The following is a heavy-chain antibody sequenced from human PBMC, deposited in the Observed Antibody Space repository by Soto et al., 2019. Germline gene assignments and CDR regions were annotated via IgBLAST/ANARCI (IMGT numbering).Heavy chain of an antibody. CDR2: IYHSGST. J-gene: IGHJ6*02. V-gene: IGHV4-38-2*01. CDR1: GYSISSGYY. Sequence: SETMSLTCAVSGYSISSGYYLGWIQQHPGKGLEWIGSIYHSGSTYYNPSLKSRVTISVDRSKNQFSLKLSSVTAADTAVYYCARVGITIFGVVSDYNGMDVWGQGTTVTVSS. CDR3: ARVGITIFGVVSDYNGMDV. D-gene: IGHD3-3*01.